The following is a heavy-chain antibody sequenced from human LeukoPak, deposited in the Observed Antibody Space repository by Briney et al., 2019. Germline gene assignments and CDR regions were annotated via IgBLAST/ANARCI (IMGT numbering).Heavy chain of an antibody. Sequence: GGSLRLSCDASGFTFSTYAMTWVRQAPGKGLEWVSTISGGGYGTYYADSVKGRFTIPRDNSKNTLYVQMNSLRAVDTAIYYCAKLAGIRLGEYRFDYWGQGTLVTVSS. CDR1: GFTFSTYA. J-gene: IGHJ4*02. V-gene: IGHV3-23*01. CDR2: ISGGGYGT. CDR3: AKLAGIRLGEYRFDY. D-gene: IGHD3-16*01.